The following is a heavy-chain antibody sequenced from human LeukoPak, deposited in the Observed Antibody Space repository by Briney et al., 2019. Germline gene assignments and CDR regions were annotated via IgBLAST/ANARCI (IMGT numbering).Heavy chain of an antibody. CDR2: IKSKTDGGTT. J-gene: IGHJ6*02. V-gene: IGHV3-15*01. CDR1: GFTFSNAW. Sequence: PGGSLRLSCAASGFTFSNAWMSWVRQAPGKGLEWVGRIKSKTDGGTTDYAAPVKGRFTISRDDSKNTLYLQMNSLKTEDTAVYYCTTGSDCSSTSCYIMRYYYYGMDVWGPGTTVTVSS. D-gene: IGHD2-2*02. CDR3: TTGSDCSSTSCYIMRYYYYGMDV.